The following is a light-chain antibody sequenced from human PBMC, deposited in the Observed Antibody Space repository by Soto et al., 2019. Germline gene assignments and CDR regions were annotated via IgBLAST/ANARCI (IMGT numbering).Light chain of an antibody. Sequence: DIQMTQSPSTVSASVGDRVTITCRASQSISSWLAWYQQKPGKAPNLLIYKASSLESGVPSRFSGSGSGTEFTLTISSLQPDDFATYYCQQYNIYPWTFGQVTKVEIK. CDR1: QSISSW. CDR3: QQYNIYPWT. J-gene: IGKJ1*01. V-gene: IGKV1-5*03. CDR2: KAS.